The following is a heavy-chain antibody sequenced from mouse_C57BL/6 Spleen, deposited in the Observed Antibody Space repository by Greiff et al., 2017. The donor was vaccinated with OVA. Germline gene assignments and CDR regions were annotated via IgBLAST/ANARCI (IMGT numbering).Heavy chain of an antibody. D-gene: IGHD2-5*01. Sequence: VQLQQSGAELVRPGASVKLSCTASGFNIKDYYMHWVKQRPEQGLEWIGRIDPEDGDTEYAPKFQGKATMTADTSSNTAYLQLSSLTSEDTAVYYCTTVYYSNFHFDYWGQGTTITVSS. V-gene: IGHV14-1*01. CDR3: TTVYYSNFHFDY. J-gene: IGHJ2*01. CDR1: GFNIKDYY. CDR2: IDPEDGDT.